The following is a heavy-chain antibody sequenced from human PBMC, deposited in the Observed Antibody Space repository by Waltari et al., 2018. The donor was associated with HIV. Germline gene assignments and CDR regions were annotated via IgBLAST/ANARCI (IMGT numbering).Heavy chain of an antibody. D-gene: IGHD1-26*01. CDR3: TANSGWYYGY. CDR1: GFSFTSYW. V-gene: IGHV3-74*01. J-gene: IGHJ4*01. Sequence: EVQLVESGGGSVQPGGSLRLSCVASGFSFTSYWMHWVRQVPGKGLVWGSWIVWVVSMRRDADTVEGRFTISRDNAKYTLYLQMNSLRDEDTAVYDCTANSGWYYGYLGQGALVSVTA. CDR2: IVWVVSMR.